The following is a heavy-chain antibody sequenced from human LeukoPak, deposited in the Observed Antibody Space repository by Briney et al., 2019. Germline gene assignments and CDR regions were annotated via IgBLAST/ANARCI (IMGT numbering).Heavy chain of an antibody. D-gene: IGHD1-26*01. CDR3: ARERRGSHDY. J-gene: IGHJ4*02. CDR1: GFTFSSYW. Sequence: GGSLRLSCAASGFTFSSYWMHWVRQAPGKGLEWVAVISYDGSNKYYADSVKGRFTISRDNSKNTLYLQMNSLRAEDTAVYYCARERRGSHDYWGQGTLVTVSS. CDR2: ISYDGSNK. V-gene: IGHV3-30-3*01.